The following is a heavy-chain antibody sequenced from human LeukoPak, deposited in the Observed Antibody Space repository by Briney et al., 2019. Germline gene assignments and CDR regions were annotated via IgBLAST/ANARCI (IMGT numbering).Heavy chain of an antibody. J-gene: IGHJ4*02. V-gene: IGHV3-30*18. CDR1: GFTFSGYG. Sequence: GRSLRLSCAASGFTFSGYGMHWVRQAPGKGLEWVAVISYDGSNKYYADSVKGRFTISRDNSKNTLYLQMNSLRAEDTAVYYCAKEGPGYSRNYYFDYWGQGTLVTVSS. D-gene: IGHD6-13*01. CDR2: ISYDGSNK. CDR3: AKEGPGYSRNYYFDY.